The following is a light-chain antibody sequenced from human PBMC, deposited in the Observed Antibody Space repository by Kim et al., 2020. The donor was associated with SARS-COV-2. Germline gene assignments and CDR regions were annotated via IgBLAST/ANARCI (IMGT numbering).Light chain of an antibody. Sequence: PGQTITITGTGTSSEVCGYNYDYWHQQHPGEAPNFVNYNGSTRPSGVRDRCSGSKSADSATMAISGAEDEDEYYYSCYSCAGSYGFGSGTKVTVL. J-gene: IGLJ1*01. CDR3: YSCAGSYG. CDR1: SSEVCGYNY. CDR2: NGS. V-gene: IGLV2-11*01.